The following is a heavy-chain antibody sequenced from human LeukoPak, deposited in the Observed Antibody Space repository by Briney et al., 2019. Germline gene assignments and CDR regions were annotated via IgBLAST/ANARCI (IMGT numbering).Heavy chain of an antibody. CDR1: GFTFNTYA. Sequence: GGSLRLSCAASGFTFNTYALGWVRQAPGKGLEWVAHINQDGSEEHYMDSVKARFTISRDNAKNSLSLQMNSLRAEDTAVYYCVRDGGVSGYDLLDYWGQGTLVTVSS. CDR2: INQDGSEE. J-gene: IGHJ4*02. V-gene: IGHV3-7*01. D-gene: IGHD5-12*01. CDR3: VRDGGVSGYDLLDY.